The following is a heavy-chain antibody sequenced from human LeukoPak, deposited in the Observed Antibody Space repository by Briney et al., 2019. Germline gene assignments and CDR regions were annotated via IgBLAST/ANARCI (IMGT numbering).Heavy chain of an antibody. J-gene: IGHJ4*02. V-gene: IGHV4-4*07. CDR3: AREAAAGTFYFDC. CDR1: GDSISNYY. CDR2: IYTSGST. D-gene: IGHD6-13*01. Sequence: PSETLSLTCIVSGDSISNYYWSWIRQPAGKGLEWIGRIYTSGSTNYNPSLKSRVTMSVDTSKNQFSLKLSSVTAADTAVYYCAREAAAGTFYFDCWGQGTLVTVSS.